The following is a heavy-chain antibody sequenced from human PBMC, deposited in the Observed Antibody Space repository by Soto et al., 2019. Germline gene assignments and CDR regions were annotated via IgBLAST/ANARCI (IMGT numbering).Heavy chain of an antibody. J-gene: IGHJ5*01. CDR1: GFPFSPYV. Sequence: PGGSLRLSCAASGFPFSPYVMTWVRQAPGKGLEWISGISASGSSTYYADSLKGRFTISRDNSKNTLYLQMNNLRAEDTAIYYCARNRIAASTGINLFDSWGQGTLVTVSS. D-gene: IGHD6-25*01. CDR2: ISASGSST. V-gene: IGHV3-23*01. CDR3: ARNRIAASTGINLFDS.